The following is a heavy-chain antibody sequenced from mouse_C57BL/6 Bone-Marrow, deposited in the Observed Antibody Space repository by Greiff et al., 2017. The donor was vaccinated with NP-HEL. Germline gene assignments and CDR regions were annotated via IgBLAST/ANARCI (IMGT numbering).Heavy chain of an antibody. CDR3: ARWLLLWFAY. CDR1: GYSFTGYY. D-gene: IGHD2-3*01. V-gene: IGHV1-42*01. Sequence: EVKLMESGPELVKPGASVKISCKASGYSFTGYYMNWVKQSPEKSLEWIGEINPSTGGTTYNQKFKAKATLTVDKSSITAYMQLKSLTSEDSAVYYCARWLLLWFAYWGQGTLVTVSA. J-gene: IGHJ3*01. CDR2: INPSTGGT.